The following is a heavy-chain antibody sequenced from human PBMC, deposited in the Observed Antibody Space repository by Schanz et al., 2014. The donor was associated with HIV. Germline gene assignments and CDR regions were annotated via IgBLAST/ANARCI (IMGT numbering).Heavy chain of an antibody. Sequence: EVQLVDSGGGLVQPGGSLRLSCAASGFTFSRFWMSWVRQAPGMGLEWVANMNQDGSEKYYVDSVKGRFTISRDNAKNLLYLQMNSLRADDTAIYFCARGLPTPAAFDIWGQGTMVTVSS. CDR3: ARGLPTPAAFDI. CDR2: MNQDGSEK. CDR1: GFTFSRFW. J-gene: IGHJ3*02. V-gene: IGHV3-7*01. D-gene: IGHD3-16*01.